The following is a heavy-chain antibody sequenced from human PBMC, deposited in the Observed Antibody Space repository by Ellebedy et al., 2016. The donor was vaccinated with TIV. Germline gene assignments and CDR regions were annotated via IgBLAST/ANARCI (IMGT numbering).Heavy chain of an antibody. V-gene: IGHV1-18*01. CDR2: ISAYNDKT. Sequence: AASVKVSCKASGYTFTTYGLSWVRQAPGQGLEWMGWISAYNDKTVYAQKFQGRVTLTTDTSTSTAYMELSSLRSNDTAVYYCAAGNDGGWFDPWGQGTLVTVSS. J-gene: IGHJ5*02. CDR1: GYTFTTYG. CDR3: AAGNDGGWFDP. D-gene: IGHD1-1*01.